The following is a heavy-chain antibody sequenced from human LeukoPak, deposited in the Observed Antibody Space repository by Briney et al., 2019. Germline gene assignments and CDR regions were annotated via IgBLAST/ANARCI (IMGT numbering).Heavy chain of an antibody. J-gene: IGHJ4*02. Sequence: GGSLRLSCAASGFTFSSYSMNWVRQAPGKGLEWVSSISSSSSYIYYAHSVKGRFTISRDNAKNSLYLQMNSLRAEDTAVYYCARDVTEDYWGQGTLVTVSS. D-gene: IGHD1-14*01. CDR1: GFTFSSYS. CDR2: ISSSSSYI. V-gene: IGHV3-21*01. CDR3: ARDVTEDY.